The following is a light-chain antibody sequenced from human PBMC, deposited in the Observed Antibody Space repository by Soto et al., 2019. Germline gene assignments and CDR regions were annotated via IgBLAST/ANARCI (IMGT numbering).Light chain of an antibody. CDR2: AAS. J-gene: IGKJ1*01. V-gene: IGKV1-27*01. CDR1: EGINNY. Sequence: DIQITQSPSSLSASIGDRVTITCRATEGINNYLAWFQQKPGKVPKLLIYAASTLQSGVPDRFSGSGSGTDFTLTISRLEPEDFAVYYCQPYGTSSWTFGQGTKVDI. CDR3: QPYGTSSWT.